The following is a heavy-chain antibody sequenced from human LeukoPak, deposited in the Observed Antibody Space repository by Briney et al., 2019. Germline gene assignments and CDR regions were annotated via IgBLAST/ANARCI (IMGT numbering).Heavy chain of an antibody. D-gene: IGHD3-10*01. V-gene: IGHV3-73*01. CDR1: GFTFSGSA. Sequence: GGSLRLSCAASGFTFSGSAMHWVRQASGKGLEWVGRIRSKANSYATAYAASVKGRFTISRDDSTNTLYLEMNSLKSEDTAVYYCTTYGSGRKFDYWGQGILVTVSS. CDR2: IRSKANSYAT. CDR3: TTYGSGRKFDY. J-gene: IGHJ4*02.